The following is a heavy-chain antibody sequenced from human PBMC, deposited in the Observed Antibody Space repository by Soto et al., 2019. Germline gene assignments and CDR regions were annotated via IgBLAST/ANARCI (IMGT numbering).Heavy chain of an antibody. CDR2: IYYSGST. CDR3: ARDLGANWFDP. CDR1: GGSISSGGYY. J-gene: IGHJ5*02. D-gene: IGHD3-16*01. Sequence: QVQLQESGPGLVKPSQTLSLTCTVSGGSISSGGYYWSWIRQHPGKGLEWIGYIYYSGSTYYNPPIKSRVTISVDTSKHHFSLKLSSVTAEDTAVYYCARDLGANWFDPWGQGTLVTVSS. V-gene: IGHV4-31*03.